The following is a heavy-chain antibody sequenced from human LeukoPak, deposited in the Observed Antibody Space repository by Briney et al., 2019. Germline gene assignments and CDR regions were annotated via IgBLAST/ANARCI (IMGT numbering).Heavy chain of an antibody. CDR1: RFTFSTSW. J-gene: IGHJ3*02. CDR2: INSDGSDT. V-gene: IGHV3-74*01. CDR3: VRLTTGNACDI. Sequence: GGSLRLSCAASRFTFSTSWMLWVRQAPGKGLVWVSRINSDGSDTTSADFVKGRFTISRDNAKNTLYLQMNSLRAEDTAVYYCVRLTTGNACDIWGQGTMVTVSS. D-gene: IGHD4-11*01.